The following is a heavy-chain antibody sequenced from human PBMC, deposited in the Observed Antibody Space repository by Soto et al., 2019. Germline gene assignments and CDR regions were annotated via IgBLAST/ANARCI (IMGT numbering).Heavy chain of an antibody. CDR1: GYTFTNYG. Sequence: QVQLVQSGPEVKKPGASVKVSCKASGYTFTNYGLSWVRQAPGQGLEWMGWISVYNGNTNYAQKFQGRVTMTTDTSTNTAYMDVRSLRSDDTAVYYCARGDSSGWHFDYWGQGTLVTVSS. V-gene: IGHV1-18*01. J-gene: IGHJ4*02. CDR2: ISVYNGNT. CDR3: ARGDSSGWHFDY. D-gene: IGHD6-19*01.